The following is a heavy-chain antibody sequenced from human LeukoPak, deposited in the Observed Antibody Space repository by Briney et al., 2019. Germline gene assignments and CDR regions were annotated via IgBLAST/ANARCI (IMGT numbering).Heavy chain of an antibody. Sequence: SETLSLTCAVSGYSISSGYYWGWIRQPPGKGLEWIGSIYHSGSTYYNPSLKSRVTISVDTSKNQFSLKLSSVTAADTAVYYCARSIFGVVISLYYFDHWGQGTLVTVSS. CDR1: GYSISSGYY. CDR2: IYHSGST. D-gene: IGHD3-3*01. CDR3: ARSIFGVVISLYYFDH. J-gene: IGHJ4*02. V-gene: IGHV4-38-2*01.